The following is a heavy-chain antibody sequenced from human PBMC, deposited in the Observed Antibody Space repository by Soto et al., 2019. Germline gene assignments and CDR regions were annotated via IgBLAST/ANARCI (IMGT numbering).Heavy chain of an antibody. CDR1: GGSFSGYY. CDR3: ARGLEYSSSYLDY. CDR2: INHSGST. Sequence: TLSLTCAVYGGSFSGYYWSWIRQPPGKGLEWIGEINHSGSTNCNPSLKSRVTISVDTSKNQFSLKLSSVTAADTTVYYCARGLEYSSSYLDYWGQGTLVTVSS. V-gene: IGHV4-34*01. D-gene: IGHD6-6*01. J-gene: IGHJ4*02.